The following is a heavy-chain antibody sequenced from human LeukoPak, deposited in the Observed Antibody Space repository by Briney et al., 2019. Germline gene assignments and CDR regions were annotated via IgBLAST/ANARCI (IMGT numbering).Heavy chain of an antibody. Sequence: GGSLGLSCAASGFTFSSYAMSWVRQAPGKGLEWVSSISSSSSYIYYADSVKGRFTISRDNAKNSLYLQMNSLRAEDTAVYYCARANTPLSYYYYYGMDVWGQGTTVTVSS. J-gene: IGHJ6*02. CDR2: ISSSSSYI. CDR1: GFTFSSYA. V-gene: IGHV3-21*01. CDR3: ARANTPLSYYYYYGMDV. D-gene: IGHD1/OR15-1a*01.